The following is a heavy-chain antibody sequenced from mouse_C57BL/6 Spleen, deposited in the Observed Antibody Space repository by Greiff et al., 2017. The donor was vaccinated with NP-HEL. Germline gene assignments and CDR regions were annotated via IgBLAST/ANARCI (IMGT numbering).Heavy chain of an antibody. D-gene: IGHD3-2*02. CDR1: GYAFSSSW. J-gene: IGHJ2*01. V-gene: IGHV1-82*01. Sequence: QVQLQQSGPELVKPGASVKISCKASGYAFSSSWMNWVKQRPGKGLEWIGRIYPGDGDTNYNGKFKGKATLTADKSSSTAYMQLSSLTSEDSAVYFCVQTAQAKGPHYWGQGTTLTVSS. CDR3: VQTAQAKGPHY. CDR2: IYPGDGDT.